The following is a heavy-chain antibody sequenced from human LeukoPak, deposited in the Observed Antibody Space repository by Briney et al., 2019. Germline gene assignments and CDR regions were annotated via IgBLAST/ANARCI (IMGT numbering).Heavy chain of an antibody. CDR2: IKQDGSEK. D-gene: IGHD6-19*01. CDR1: GFTFSIYW. V-gene: IGHV3-7*04. Sequence: PGGSLRLSCAASGFTFSIYWMSWVRQAPGKGLEWVANIKQDGSEKYYVDSVKGRFTISRDNAKNSLYLQMNSLRAEDTAVYYCARGIAVDGYWGQGTLVTVSS. J-gene: IGHJ4*02. CDR3: ARGIAVDGY.